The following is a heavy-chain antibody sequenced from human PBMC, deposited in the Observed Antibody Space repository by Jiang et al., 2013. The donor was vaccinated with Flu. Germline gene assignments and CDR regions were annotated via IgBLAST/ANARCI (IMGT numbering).Heavy chain of an antibody. Sequence: GSGLVKPSQTLSLTCTVSGGSISSGGYYWSWIRQHPGKGLEWIGCIYYSGTTYYNPSLKSRLTLSVDTSKNQFSLKLTSVTAADTAVYYCARAGDYHWFDPWGQGTLVTVSS. J-gene: IGHJ5*02. CDR3: ARAGDYHWFDP. CDR1: GGSISSGGYY. CDR2: IYYSGTT. V-gene: IGHV4-31*03. D-gene: IGHD4-17*01.